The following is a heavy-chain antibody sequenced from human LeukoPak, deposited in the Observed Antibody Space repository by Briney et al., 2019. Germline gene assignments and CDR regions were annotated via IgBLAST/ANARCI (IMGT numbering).Heavy chain of an antibody. V-gene: IGHV1-2*02. CDR2: INPNSGGT. CDR1: GYTFTCYY. D-gene: IGHD1-26*01. Sequence: GASVKVSCKASGYTFTCYYMHWVGQAPGQGLEWMGWINPNSGGTNYAQKFQGRVTMTRDTSISTAYMELSRLRSDDTAVYYCARESPTGATLDAFDIWGQGTMVTVSS. J-gene: IGHJ3*02. CDR3: ARESPTGATLDAFDI.